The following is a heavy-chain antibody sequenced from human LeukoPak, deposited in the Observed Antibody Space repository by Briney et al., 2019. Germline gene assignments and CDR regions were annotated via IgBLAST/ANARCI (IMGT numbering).Heavy chain of an antibody. Sequence: EGSLRLSCAASGITFSNYWMHWVRQAPGKGLEWVSRINSDGSRISYADSVKGRFTISRDNAKNTLYLQMNSLRVEDTAVYYCASSPVITRDWGQGTLVTVSS. V-gene: IGHV3-74*01. D-gene: IGHD3-22*01. J-gene: IGHJ4*02. CDR1: GITFSNYW. CDR3: ASSPVITRD. CDR2: INSDGSRI.